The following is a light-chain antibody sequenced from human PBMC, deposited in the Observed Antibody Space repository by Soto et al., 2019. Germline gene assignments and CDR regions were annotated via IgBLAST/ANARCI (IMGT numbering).Light chain of an antibody. CDR3: QQRSNWLT. Sequence: LTQSLASLSLYPAASASLSCRASQSVSSYLAWYQQKPGQAPRLLIYDASNRATGIPARFSGSGSGTDFTLTISSLESEDFAVYYCQQRSNWLTFGGGTKVDIK. CDR2: DAS. J-gene: IGKJ4*01. V-gene: IGKV3-11*01. CDR1: QSVSSY.